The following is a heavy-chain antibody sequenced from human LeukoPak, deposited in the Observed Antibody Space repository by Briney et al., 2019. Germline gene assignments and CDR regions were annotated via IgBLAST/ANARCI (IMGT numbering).Heavy chain of an antibody. CDR1: GFTFSNYG. Sequence: QPGRSLRLSCEASGFTFSNYGIHWVRQTPGKGLEWVAAISSDGVEKHYADSVKGRFTISRGNSKSTLYLQMNSLRAEDTALYYCAREGHYDILTGYSPLEYYFYYMDVWGKGTTVTVSS. CDR2: ISSDGVEK. CDR3: AREGHYDILTGYSPLEYYFYYMDV. J-gene: IGHJ6*03. V-gene: IGHV3-30*04. D-gene: IGHD3-9*01.